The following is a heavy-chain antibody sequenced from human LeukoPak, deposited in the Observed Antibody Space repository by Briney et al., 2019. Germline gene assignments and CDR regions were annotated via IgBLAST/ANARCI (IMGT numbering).Heavy chain of an antibody. Sequence: SETLSLTCIVSGDSVSRTSYYYWSWIRQPPGKGLEWLGNIYSSGSANYNTSLKSRVTMSVDTSNNQFSLKLSSVTAADSAVYYCARFKSSGWYYFDYWGQGTLVTVSS. CDR2: IYSSGSA. D-gene: IGHD6-19*01. CDR3: ARFKSSGWYYFDY. V-gene: IGHV4-61*01. J-gene: IGHJ4*02. CDR1: GDSVSRTSYYY.